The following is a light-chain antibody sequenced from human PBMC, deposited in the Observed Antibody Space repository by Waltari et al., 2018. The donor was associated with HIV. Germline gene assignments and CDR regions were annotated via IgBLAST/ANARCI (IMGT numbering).Light chain of an antibody. J-gene: IGLJ2*01. CDR3: SSSIGGDSLDVI. CDR2: EVY. Sequence: QSALTQPASVSGSPGQSITISCTGTSSDVGGYNYVSWYQHHPGEAPKLMIYEVYNRPSGISTRFSGSKSGNTASLTISGLQAEDEADYYCSSSIGGDSLDVIFGGGTKLTVL. CDR1: SSDVGGYNY. V-gene: IGLV2-14*01.